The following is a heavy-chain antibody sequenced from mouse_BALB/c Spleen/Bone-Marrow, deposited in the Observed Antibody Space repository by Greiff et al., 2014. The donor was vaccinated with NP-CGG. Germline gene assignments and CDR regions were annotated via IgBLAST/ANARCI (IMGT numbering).Heavy chain of an antibody. CDR3: TRYPYYYGSRNYYAMDY. CDR1: GYTFTSYW. V-gene: IGHV1-5*01. D-gene: IGHD1-1*01. J-gene: IGHJ4*01. CDR2: IYPGSSDT. Sequence: EVQLQQSGTVLARPGASVKMSCKASGYTFTSYWMHWVKQRPGQGLEWIGAIYPGSSDTSYNQKFKGKAKLTAVTSTSTAYMELSSLTNEDSAVYYCTRYPYYYGSRNYYAMDYWGQGTSVTVSS.